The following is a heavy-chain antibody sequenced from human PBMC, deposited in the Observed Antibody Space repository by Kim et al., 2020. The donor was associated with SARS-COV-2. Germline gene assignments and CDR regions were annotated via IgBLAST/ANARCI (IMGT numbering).Heavy chain of an antibody. D-gene: IGHD2-2*01. CDR3: ARVICSSTSCYVHWFDP. Sequence: LKSRVTISVDTSNNQFSLKLSPVTAADTAVYYCARVICSSTSCYVHWFDPWGQGTLVTVSS. J-gene: IGHJ5*02. V-gene: IGHV4-31*02.